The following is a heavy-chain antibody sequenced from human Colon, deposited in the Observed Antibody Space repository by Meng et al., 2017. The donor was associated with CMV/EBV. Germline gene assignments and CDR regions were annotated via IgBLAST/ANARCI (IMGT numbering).Heavy chain of an antibody. CDR1: GDSVSTNSAA. D-gene: IGHD6-25*01. V-gene: IGHV6-1*01. CDR3: ARDPAAFDF. CDR2: TYYKSKWYN. J-gene: IGHJ4*02. Sequence: QVQLQQSGPGLVKPSXXLSLTCAISGDSVSTNSAAWTWIRQSPSGGLEWLGRTYYKSKWYNDYAESVKSRITNNPDTSKNQFSLQLNSVNPEDTAVYYCARDPAAFDFWGQGILVTVSS.